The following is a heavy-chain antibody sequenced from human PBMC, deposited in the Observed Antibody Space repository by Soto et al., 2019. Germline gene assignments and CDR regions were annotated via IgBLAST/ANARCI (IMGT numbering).Heavy chain of an antibody. V-gene: IGHV2-70*01. CDR1: GFSLSTSGLG. J-gene: IGHJ4*02. CDR3: ARSTDYGGNPNYFDY. CDR2: IDWDDDK. Sequence: SGPTLVNPTQTLTLTCTFSGFSLSTSGLGVGWIRQPPGKALEWLALIDWDDDKVYSTSLKTRLTISKDTSKTQVVLTMTNMDPVDTATYYCARSTDYGGNPNYFDYWGQGTLVTVSS. D-gene: IGHD4-17*01.